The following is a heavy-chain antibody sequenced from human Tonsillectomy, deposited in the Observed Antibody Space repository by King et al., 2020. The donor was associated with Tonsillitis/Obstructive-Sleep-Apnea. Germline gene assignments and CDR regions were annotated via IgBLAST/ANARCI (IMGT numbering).Heavy chain of an antibody. CDR2: IIPKFDTA. J-gene: IGHJ6*03. CDR1: GGTFRTYG. D-gene: IGHD5-12*01. V-gene: IGHV1-69*12. CDR3: ARTSLPVNIVATIPEYYYYYYMDV. Sequence: QLVQSGAEVKKPGSPVKVSCKASGGTFRTYGISWVRQAPGQGLEWMGGIIPKFDTAKYAQKFQGRVVITADESTSTAYMELSSLRSEETAVYYCARTSLPVNIVATIPEYYYYYYMDVWGKGTTVTVSS.